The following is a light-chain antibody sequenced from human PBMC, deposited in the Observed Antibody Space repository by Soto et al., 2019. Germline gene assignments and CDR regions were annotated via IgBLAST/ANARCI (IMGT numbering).Light chain of an antibody. CDR3: SSYAGSSTLV. V-gene: IGLV2-8*01. Sequence: QSALTQPPSASGSPGQSVAISCTGTSSDVGGYNYVSWYQQHPGKAPKLMIYEVNKRPSGVPDRFSGSKSGNTASLTVSGLQAEDEADYYCSSYAGSSTLVLGTGTKVTVL. CDR2: EVN. CDR1: SSDVGGYNY. J-gene: IGLJ1*01.